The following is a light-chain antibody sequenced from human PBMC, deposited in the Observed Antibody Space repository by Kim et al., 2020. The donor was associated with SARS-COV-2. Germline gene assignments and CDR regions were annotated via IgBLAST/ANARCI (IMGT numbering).Light chain of an antibody. CDR3: QQYNDWPLT. V-gene: IGKV3-15*01. CDR2: GAS. CDR1: QSISTK. Sequence: EIVMTQSPVTLPVSPGERVTLSCRASQSISTKLAWYQQKPGQAPRVLIYGASTRATDFPARFSGSGSATEFTLTISSLQSEDFAVYYCQQYNDWPLTFGGGTKVDIK. J-gene: IGKJ4*01.